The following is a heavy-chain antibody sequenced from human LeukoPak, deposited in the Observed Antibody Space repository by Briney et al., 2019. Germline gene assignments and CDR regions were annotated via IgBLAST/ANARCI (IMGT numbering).Heavy chain of an antibody. CDR2: ISGSGGST. J-gene: IGHJ4*02. CDR1: GFIFSNYA. V-gene: IGHV3-23*01. D-gene: IGHD3-10*01. Sequence: GRSLRLSCAASGFIFSNYAIHWVRQAPGKGLEWVSAISGSGGSTYYADSVKGRFTISRDNSKNTLYLQMNSLRAEDTAVYYCAKDRTMVRGVMDYWGQGTLVTVSS. CDR3: AKDRTMVRGVMDY.